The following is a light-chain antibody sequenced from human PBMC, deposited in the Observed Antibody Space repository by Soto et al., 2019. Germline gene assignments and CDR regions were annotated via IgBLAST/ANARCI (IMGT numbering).Light chain of an antibody. CDR3: QQSYSTPPWT. J-gene: IGKJ1*01. CDR2: AAS. CDR1: QSIVTY. V-gene: IGKV1-39*01. Sequence: IQMTQSQYYLSASVGDRVTITCRASQSIVTYLNWYLQKPGKAPKLLIYAASNLQSGVPSRFSGSGSGTDFTLTISSLQPEDFATYFCQQSYSTPPWTFGQGTKVDIK.